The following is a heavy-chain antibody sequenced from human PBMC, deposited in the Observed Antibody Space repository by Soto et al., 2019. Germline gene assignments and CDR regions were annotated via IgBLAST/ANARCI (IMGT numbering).Heavy chain of an antibody. Sequence: EVQLLESGGGLEHPGGSLRLSCASSGFTFDSFAMTWVRQAPGKGLEWVSAISASCGSTYYADSVKGRFTISRDSSKNTLYLQMNSLRAEDTSVYYFARGAVTPDSWGQGTLVTVSS. V-gene: IGHV3-23*01. CDR1: GFTFDSFA. J-gene: IGHJ4*02. D-gene: IGHD3-10*01. CDR3: ARGAVTPDS. CDR2: ISASCGST.